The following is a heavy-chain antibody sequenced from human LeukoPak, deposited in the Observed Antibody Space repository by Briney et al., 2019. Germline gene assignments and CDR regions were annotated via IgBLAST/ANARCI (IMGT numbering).Heavy chain of an antibody. CDR3: AKDVIRGDITYFES. J-gene: IGHJ4*02. CDR1: GLNFRGCA. V-gene: IGHV3-23*01. D-gene: IGHD3-10*01. CDR2: ITGRGETT. Sequence: GGSLRLSCAASGLNFRGCAMSWVRQGPGKGLEWVAGITGRGETTYYADSVKGRFTISRDNSENTLFLQVNSLRAEDTAVYYCAKDVIRGDITYFESWGQGTLVAVSS.